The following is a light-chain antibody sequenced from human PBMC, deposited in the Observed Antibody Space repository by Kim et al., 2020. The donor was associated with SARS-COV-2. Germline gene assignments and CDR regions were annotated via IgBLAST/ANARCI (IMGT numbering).Light chain of an antibody. J-gene: IGKJ2*01. Sequence: EIVLTQSPGTLSLSPGERATLSCRASQSVSSSYLDWCQQKPGQAPRLLIHGASSRATGIPDRFSGSVSGTDFSLTISRLEPEDFAVYYCQQYGSSPRTFGQGTKLEI. CDR2: GAS. V-gene: IGKV3-20*01. CDR1: QSVSSSY. CDR3: QQYGSSPRT.